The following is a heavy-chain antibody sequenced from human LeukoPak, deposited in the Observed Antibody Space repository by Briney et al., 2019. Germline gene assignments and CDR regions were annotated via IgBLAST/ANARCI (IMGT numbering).Heavy chain of an antibody. Sequence: GGSLRLSCAASGFTFSSYAMSWVRQAPGTALDWVSAISGSGGSTYYADSVEGRFTISRDNSKNTLYLQMNSLRAEDTAVYYCATSSGYYDFWSGYFPGHYYYYYGMDVWGQGTTVTVSS. CDR1: GFTFSSYA. V-gene: IGHV3-23*01. CDR3: ATSSGYYDFWSGYFPGHYYYYYGMDV. CDR2: ISGSGGST. J-gene: IGHJ6*02. D-gene: IGHD3-3*01.